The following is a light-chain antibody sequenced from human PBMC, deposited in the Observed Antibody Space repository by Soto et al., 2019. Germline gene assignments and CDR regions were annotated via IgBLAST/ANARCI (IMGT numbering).Light chain of an antibody. CDR1: QGIRND. J-gene: IGKJ5*01. CDR2: AAS. V-gene: IGKV1-6*01. Sequence: AIQMTQSPSSLSASVGDRVIITCRASQGIRNDLGWYQQKPGKAPKLLIYAASSLQSGVPSRFSGSGSDTDFTLTISSLQPEDFAIYYCQHLDSYPITFGQGTRLEIK. CDR3: QHLDSYPIT.